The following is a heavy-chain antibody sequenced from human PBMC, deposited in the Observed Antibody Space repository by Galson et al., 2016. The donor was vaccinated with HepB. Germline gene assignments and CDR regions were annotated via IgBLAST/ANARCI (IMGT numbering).Heavy chain of an antibody. Sequence: TLSLTCTVSGGSISSGDYYWSWIRQHPGKGLEWIGYIYHSGSTYYNPSLKSRVTITVDTSKNQFSLKLSSVTAADTAVYYCARRVLAAIHFDLWGQGTLVTVSS. V-gene: IGHV4-31*03. J-gene: IGHJ4*02. D-gene: IGHD2-21*02. CDR3: ARRVLAAIHFDL. CDR1: GGSISSGDYY. CDR2: IYHSGST.